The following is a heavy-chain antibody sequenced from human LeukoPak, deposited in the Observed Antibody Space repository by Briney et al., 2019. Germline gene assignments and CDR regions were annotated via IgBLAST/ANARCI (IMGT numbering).Heavy chain of an antibody. CDR1: GGSISSYY. D-gene: IGHD3-3*01. J-gene: IGHJ4*02. Sequence: SETLSLTCTVSGGSISSYYWSWIRQPPGKGLECIGYIYYSGSTNYNPSLKSRVTISVDTSKNQFSLKLSSVTAADTAVYYCARDGYDFWSGQPAFDYWGQGTLVTVSS. CDR3: ARDGYDFWSGQPAFDY. CDR2: IYYSGST. V-gene: IGHV4-59*01.